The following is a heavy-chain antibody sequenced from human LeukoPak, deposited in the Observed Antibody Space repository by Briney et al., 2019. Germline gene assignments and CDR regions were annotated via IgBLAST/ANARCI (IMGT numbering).Heavy chain of an antibody. CDR3: ATASPYCSGDYCRLRFDY. D-gene: IGHD3-22*01. Sequence: PGGSLRLSCAASGFTFSNYWMNWVRQASGKGLEWVATINEDGSERYYMDSMKGRFTISRDNGDNSLYLQMNSLRAEDTAVYYCATASPYCSGDYCRLRFDYWGQGTLVTVSS. V-gene: IGHV3-7*03. J-gene: IGHJ4*02. CDR1: GFTFSNYW. CDR2: INEDGSER.